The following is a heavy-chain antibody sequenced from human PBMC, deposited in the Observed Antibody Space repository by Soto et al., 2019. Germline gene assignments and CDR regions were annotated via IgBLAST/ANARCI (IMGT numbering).Heavy chain of an antibody. Sequence: QVQLQESGPGLVKPSGTLSLTCAVSGGSISSSNWWSWVRQPPGKGLEWIGEIYHSGSTNYNPSLKSRVTTSVDKSKNQFSLKLSSVTAADTAVYYCARDSCSSTSCPFDPWGQGTLVTVSS. V-gene: IGHV4-4*02. J-gene: IGHJ5*02. CDR1: GGSISSSNW. D-gene: IGHD2-2*01. CDR2: IYHSGST. CDR3: ARDSCSSTSCPFDP.